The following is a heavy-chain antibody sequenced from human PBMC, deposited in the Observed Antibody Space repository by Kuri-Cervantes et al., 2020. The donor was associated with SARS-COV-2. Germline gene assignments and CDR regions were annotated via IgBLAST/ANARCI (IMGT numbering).Heavy chain of an antibody. V-gene: IGHV4-39*02. CDR3: AREKTGSYYDFWSGYPGALGGYYYYGMDV. D-gene: IGHD3-3*01. J-gene: IGHJ6*02. CDR1: GGSISSSSYY. Sequence: SETLSLTCTVSGGSISSSSYYWGWIRQPPGKGLEWIGSIYYSGSTYYNPSLKSRVTISVDTSKNQFSLRLSSVTAADTAVYYCAREKTGSYYDFWSGYPGALGGYYYYGMDVWGQGTTVTVSS. CDR2: IYYSGST.